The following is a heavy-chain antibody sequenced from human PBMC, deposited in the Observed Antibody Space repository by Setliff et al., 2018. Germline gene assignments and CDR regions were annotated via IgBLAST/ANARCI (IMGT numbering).Heavy chain of an antibody. V-gene: IGHV1-69*13. J-gene: IGHJ4*02. CDR1: GGTFNSYA. D-gene: IGHD6-19*01. CDR2: IIPIFGSA. CDR3: ARGSVEYSRGWYYFDY. Sequence: SVKVSCKASGGTFNSYAISWVRQAPGQGLEWMGGIIPIFGSANYARKFQGRVTATADESTSTAYMELSSLRSEDTAVYYCARGSVEYSRGWYYFDYWAQGTLVTVSS.